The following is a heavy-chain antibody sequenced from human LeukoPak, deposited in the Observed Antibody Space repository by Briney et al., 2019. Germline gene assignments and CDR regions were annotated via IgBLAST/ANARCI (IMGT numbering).Heavy chain of an antibody. V-gene: IGHV4-39*01. CDR1: GGSISSGSYY. Sequence: SETLSLTCTVSGGSISSGSYYWGWIRQPPGKGLEWIGSIYYSGSTYYNPSLKSRVTISVDTSKNQFSLKLSSVTAADTAVYYCARHPGRYYDILTGYLRFDPWGQGTLVTVSS. CDR3: ARHPGRYYDILTGYLRFDP. CDR2: IYYSGST. J-gene: IGHJ5*02. D-gene: IGHD3-9*01.